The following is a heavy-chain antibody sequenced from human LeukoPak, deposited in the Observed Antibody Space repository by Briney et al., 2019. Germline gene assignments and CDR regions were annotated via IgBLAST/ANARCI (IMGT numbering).Heavy chain of an antibody. CDR1: GYSISSGYY. Sequence: SSETLSLTCTVSGYSISSGYYWGWIRQPPGKGLEWIGSIYHSGSTYYNPSLKSRVTISVDTSKNQFSLKLSSVTAADTAVYYCARKGSYSSGWYPYWGQGTLVTVSS. J-gene: IGHJ4*02. CDR3: ARKGSYSSGWYPY. CDR2: IYHSGST. V-gene: IGHV4-38-2*02. D-gene: IGHD6-19*01.